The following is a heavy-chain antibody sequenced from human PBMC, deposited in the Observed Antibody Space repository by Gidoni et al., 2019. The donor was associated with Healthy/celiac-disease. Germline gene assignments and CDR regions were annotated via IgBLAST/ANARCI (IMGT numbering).Heavy chain of an antibody. CDR2: ISGSGGST. D-gene: IGHD5-12*01. Sequence: EVQLLESGGGLVQPGGSLRLSCAASGFPFSSSAMSWVRQAPGKGLEWVSAISGSGGSTYYADSVKGRFTISRDNSKNTLYLQMNSLRAEDTAVYYCAKGRHRWLQLRRGPGDAFDIWGQGTMVTVSS. J-gene: IGHJ3*02. CDR3: AKGRHRWLQLRRGPGDAFDI. CDR1: GFPFSSSA. V-gene: IGHV3-23*01.